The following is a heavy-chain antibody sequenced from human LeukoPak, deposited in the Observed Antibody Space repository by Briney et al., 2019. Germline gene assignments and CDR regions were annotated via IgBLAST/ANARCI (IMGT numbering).Heavy chain of an antibody. CDR1: GYTLTELS. CDR3: ATAYSLQYGWFDP. V-gene: IGHV1-24*01. Sequence: SVKVSCKVSGYTLTELSMHWVRQAPGKGLEWMGGFDPEDGETIYAQKFQGRVTMTEDTSTDTAYMELSSLRSEDTAVYYCATAYSLQYGWFDPWGQGTLVTVSS. D-gene: IGHD4-11*01. CDR2: FDPEDGET. J-gene: IGHJ5*02.